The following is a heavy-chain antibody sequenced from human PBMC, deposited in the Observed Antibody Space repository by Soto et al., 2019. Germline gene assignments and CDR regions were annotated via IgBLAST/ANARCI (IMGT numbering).Heavy chain of an antibody. CDR3: AREAHYYGSGSYLRGYYYYYGMDV. CDR1: GGTFSSYT. V-gene: IGHV1-69*02. J-gene: IGHJ6*02. D-gene: IGHD3-10*01. CDR2: IIPILGIA. Sequence: SVKVSCKASGGTFSSYTISWVRQAPGQGLEWMGRIIPILGIANYAQKFQGRVTITADKSTSTAYMELSSLRSEDTAVYYWAREAHYYGSGSYLRGYYYYYGMDVWGQ.